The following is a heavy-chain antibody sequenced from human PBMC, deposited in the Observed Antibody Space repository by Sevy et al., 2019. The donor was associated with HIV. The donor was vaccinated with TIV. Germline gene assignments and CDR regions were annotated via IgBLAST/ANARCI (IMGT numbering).Heavy chain of an antibody. CDR1: GSSISSGYY. CDR2: IHHSGST. J-gene: IGHJ5*02. V-gene: IGHV4-38-2*02. D-gene: IGHD6-13*01. CDR3: ADDNAYSSSWYGEGNWFDP. Sequence: SETLSLTCTVSGSSISSGYYWGWIRQPPGKGLEWIGSIHHSGSTYYNPSLKGRVTISVEMSTNQSSLKMSSVTAADPAVLYCADDNAYSSSWYGEGNWFDPWGQGTLVTVSS.